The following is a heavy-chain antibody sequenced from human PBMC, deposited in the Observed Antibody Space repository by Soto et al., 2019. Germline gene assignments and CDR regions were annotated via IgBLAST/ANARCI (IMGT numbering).Heavy chain of an antibody. CDR2: ISYDGSNK. J-gene: IGHJ4*01. D-gene: IGHD6-13*01. CDR1: GFTFSSYG. CDR3: AKVGGSSWPDY. Sequence: QVQLVESGGGVVQPGRSLRLSCAASGFTFSSYGMHWVRQAPGKGLEWVAVISYDGSNKYYADSVKGRFTISRDNSKNMLHLQMTSLRAEDTAVYYWAKVGGSSWPDYCVHGTLVTVSS. V-gene: IGHV3-30*18.